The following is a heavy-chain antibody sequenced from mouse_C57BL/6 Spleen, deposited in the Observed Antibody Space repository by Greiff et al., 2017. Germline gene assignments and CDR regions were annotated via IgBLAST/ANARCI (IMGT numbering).Heavy chain of an antibody. Sequence: EVKLQESGPGMVKPSQSLSLTCTVTGYSITSGYDWHWIRHFPGNKLEWMGYISYSGSTNYNPSLKSRISITHDTSKNHFFLKLNSVTTEDTATYYCARGDYDEEAGLAYWGQGTLVTVSA. CDR2: ISYSGST. J-gene: IGHJ3*01. V-gene: IGHV3-1*01. CDR1: GYSITSGYD. CDR3: ARGDYDEEAGLAY. D-gene: IGHD2-4*01.